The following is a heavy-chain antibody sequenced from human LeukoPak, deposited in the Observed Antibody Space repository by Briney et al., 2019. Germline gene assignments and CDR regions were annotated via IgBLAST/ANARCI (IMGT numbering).Heavy chain of an antibody. V-gene: IGHV3-23*01. CDR2: ISGSGGRT. CDR1: GFTFSSYT. J-gene: IGHJ4*02. D-gene: IGHD3-10*01. Sequence: GGSLRLSCAASGFTFSSYTMSWARQAPGKGLEWVSAISGSGGRTYYADSVKGRFTISRDNSKNTLYLQMNSLRAEDTAVYYCAPGGPGYYFDYWGQGTLVTVSS. CDR3: APGGPGYYFDY.